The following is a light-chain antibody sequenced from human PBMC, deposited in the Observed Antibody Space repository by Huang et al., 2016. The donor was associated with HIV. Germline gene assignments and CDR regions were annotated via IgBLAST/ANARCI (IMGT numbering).Light chain of an antibody. CDR3: MQGTHWPYT. CDR2: KVS. CDR1: QSLVHSDGNTS. J-gene: IGKJ2*01. Sequence: DVVMTQSPLSLPVTLGQPASISCRSSQSLVHSDGNTSLNWVKQRPGQSPRRLIYKVSNRDSGVPDRFSGSGSGTDFTLKISRVEAEDVGVYYCMQGTHWPYTFGQGTKLEIK. V-gene: IGKV2-30*02.